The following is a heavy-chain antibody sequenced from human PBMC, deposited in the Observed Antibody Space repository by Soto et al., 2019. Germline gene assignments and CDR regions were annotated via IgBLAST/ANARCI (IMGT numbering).Heavy chain of an antibody. Sequence: QEQLVQSGAEVKKPGASLKVSCKAPGYTFTIFDIIWVGRAPGQGLGGMGSLTPDTSNTAYARAFQGRVTMTTNTSISTAYMELSSLRPEDTALYYCARGLAEGSYSYGMDVWGQGTTVTVSS. CDR2: LTPDTSNT. CDR1: GYTFTIFD. V-gene: IGHV1-8*01. D-gene: IGHD2-21*01. J-gene: IGHJ6*02. CDR3: ARGLAEGSYSYGMDV.